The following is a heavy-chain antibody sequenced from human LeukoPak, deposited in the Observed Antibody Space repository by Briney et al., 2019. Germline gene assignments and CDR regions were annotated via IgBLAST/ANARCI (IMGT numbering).Heavy chain of an antibody. CDR1: GGSISSSSYY. CDR3: ARLLRDDSSGYWFY. D-gene: IGHD3-22*01. Sequence: SETLSLTCTVSGGSISSSSYYWGWIRQPPGKELEWTGSIYYSGSTYYNPSLKSRVTISVDTSKNQFSLNLNSVTAADTAVYYCARLLRDDSSGYWFYWGQGTLVTVSS. CDR2: IYYSGST. V-gene: IGHV4-39*01. J-gene: IGHJ4*02.